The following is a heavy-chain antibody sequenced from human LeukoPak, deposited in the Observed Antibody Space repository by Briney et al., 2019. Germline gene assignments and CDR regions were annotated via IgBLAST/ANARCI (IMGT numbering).Heavy chain of an antibody. CDR3: AKEPLIVVVPAAIRTHYYFDY. Sequence: GGSLRLSCAASGFTFSSYSMNWVREAPGKGLECVSSISSSSSYIYYADSVKGRFTISRDNSKNTLYLQMNSLRAEDTAVYYCAKEPLIVVVPAAIRTHYYFDYWGQGTLVTVSS. CDR1: GFTFSSYS. V-gene: IGHV3-21*04. CDR2: ISSSSSYI. J-gene: IGHJ4*02. D-gene: IGHD2-2*01.